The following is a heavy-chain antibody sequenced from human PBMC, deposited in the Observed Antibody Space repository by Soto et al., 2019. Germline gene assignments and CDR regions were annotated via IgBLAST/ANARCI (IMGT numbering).Heavy chain of an antibody. CDR2: INPNNGGT. CDR1: GYTFTGYY. V-gene: IGHV1-2*04. D-gene: IGHD6-13*01. J-gene: IGHJ4*02. Sequence: QVQLVQSGAEVKKPGASVKVSCKASGYTFTGYYMHWVRQAPGQGLEWMGWINPNNGGTNYAQKFQGWVTMTRDTPISKEYKELSRLRSDHTDVYYCAIKIAVTGTAHFDYWGQGTLVTVPS. CDR3: AIKIAVTGTAHFDY.